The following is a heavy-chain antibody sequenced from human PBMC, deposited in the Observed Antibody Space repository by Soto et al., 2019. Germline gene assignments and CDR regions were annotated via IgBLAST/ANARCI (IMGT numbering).Heavy chain of an antibody. CDR3: ARVRITIFGVVIKPNWFDP. CDR2: IYYSGST. J-gene: IGHJ5*02. Sequence: PSETLSLTCTVSGGSISSGAYYWSWILQHPGKGLEWIGYIYYSGSTYYNPSLKSRVTISVDTSKNQFSLKLSSVTAADTAVYYCARVRITIFGVVIKPNWFDPWGQGTLVTVSS. CDR1: GGSISSGAYY. V-gene: IGHV4-31*03. D-gene: IGHD3-3*01.